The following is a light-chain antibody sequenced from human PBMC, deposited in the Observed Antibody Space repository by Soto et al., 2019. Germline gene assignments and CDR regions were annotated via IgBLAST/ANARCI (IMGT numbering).Light chain of an antibody. CDR2: DVS. V-gene: IGLV2-14*01. CDR1: SSDVGCYNY. Sequence: QSVLTQPASVSGSPGQSITISCTGTSSDVGCYNYVSWYQQHPAKAPKLMIYDVSNRPSGVSNRFSGSKSGNTASLTISGLQAEDEADYYCSSYTSSSTLVFGTGTKLTVL. J-gene: IGLJ1*01. CDR3: SSYTSSSTLV.